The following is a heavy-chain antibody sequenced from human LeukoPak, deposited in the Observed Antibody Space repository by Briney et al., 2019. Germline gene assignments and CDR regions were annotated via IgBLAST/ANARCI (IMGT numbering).Heavy chain of an antibody. J-gene: IGHJ6*02. CDR2: ISSSGSTI. D-gene: IGHD2-2*01. Sequence: GGSLRLSCAASGFTFSSYEMNWVRQAPGKGLEWVSYISSSGSTIYYADSVKGRFTISRDNAKNSLYLQMNSLRAEDTAVYYCARALYCSSTNCSYGLDVWGQGTTVTVSS. V-gene: IGHV3-48*03. CDR3: ARALYCSSTNCSYGLDV. CDR1: GFTFSSYE.